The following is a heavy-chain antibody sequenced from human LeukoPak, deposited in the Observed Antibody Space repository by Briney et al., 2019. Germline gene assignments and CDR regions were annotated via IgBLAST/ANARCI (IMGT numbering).Heavy chain of an antibody. CDR2: ISSGSAYI. Sequence: GGSLRLSCTASGFSFSVYTMNWVRQAPGKGLEWLSSISSGSAYIHYADSVKGRFTISRDNAKNSLNLQMSSLRAEDTAVYYCASGTTGTTGFNYWGQGTLVTVSS. J-gene: IGHJ4*02. V-gene: IGHV3-21*01. D-gene: IGHD1-7*01. CDR1: GFSFSVYT. CDR3: ASGTTGTTGFNY.